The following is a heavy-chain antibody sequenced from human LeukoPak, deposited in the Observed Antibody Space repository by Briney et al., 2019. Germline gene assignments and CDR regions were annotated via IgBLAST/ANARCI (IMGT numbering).Heavy chain of an antibody. CDR2: ISSSGSTI. D-gene: IGHD2-15*01. CDR1: GFTFSDYY. V-gene: IGHV3-11*01. CDR3: ARDWGYCSGGSCYSNWFDP. J-gene: IGHJ5*02. Sequence: GGSLRLSCAASGFTFSDYYMSWIRQAPGKGLEWVSYISSSGSTIYYADSVKGRFTIPRDNAKNSLYLQMNSLRAEDTAVYYCARDWGYCSGGSCYSNWFDPWGQGTLVTVSS.